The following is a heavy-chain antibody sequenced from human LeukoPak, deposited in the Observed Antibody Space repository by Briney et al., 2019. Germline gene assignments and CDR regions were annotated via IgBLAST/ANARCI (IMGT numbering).Heavy chain of an antibody. CDR1: GGSISNYY. J-gene: IGHJ3*01. CDR2: IYYSVNT. CDR3: ARRDAFDV. Sequence: SETLSLTCTVSGGSISNYYWSWIRQPPGKGLEWIGYIYYSVNTNYNPSLKGRVTISVDTSKNQFSLKLTSLTAAATAVYYCARRDAFDVWGPGTLVTVSS. V-gene: IGHV4-59*01.